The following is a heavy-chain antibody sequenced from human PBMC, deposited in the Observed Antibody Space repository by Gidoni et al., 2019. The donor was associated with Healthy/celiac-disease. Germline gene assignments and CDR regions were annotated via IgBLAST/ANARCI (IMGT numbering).Heavy chain of an antibody. CDR1: GGSISRCGYY. CDR3: ASKARYYDSSGYQDY. V-gene: IGHV4-31*03. D-gene: IGHD3-22*01. Sequence: QVQLQESGPGLVKPSQTLSLTCTVSGGSISRCGYYWSWIRQHPGKGLEWIGYIYYSGSTYYNPSLKSRVTISVDTSKNQFSLKLSSVTAADTAVYYCASKARYYDSSGYQDYWGQGTLVTVSS. J-gene: IGHJ4*02. CDR2: IYYSGST.